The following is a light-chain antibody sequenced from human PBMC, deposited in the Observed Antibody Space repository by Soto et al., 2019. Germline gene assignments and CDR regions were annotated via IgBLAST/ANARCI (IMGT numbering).Light chain of an antibody. CDR1: SSDVGANNF. CDR2: EVS. V-gene: IGLV2-14*01. CDR3: NSYTNTGARV. J-gene: IGLJ1*01. Sequence: QSALTQPASVSGPPGQSITISCTGTSSDVGANNFVSWYQQHPGKAPKLMICEVSNRPSGVSNRFSGSKSGNTASLTISGLQAEDEADYYCNSYTNTGARVFGTGTKVTVL.